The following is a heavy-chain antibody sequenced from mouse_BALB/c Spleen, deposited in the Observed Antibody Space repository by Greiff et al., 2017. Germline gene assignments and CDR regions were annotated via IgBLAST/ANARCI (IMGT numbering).Heavy chain of an antibody. D-gene: IGHD1-1*01. J-gene: IGHJ2*01. CDR2: INSNGGST. V-gene: IGHV5-6-3*01. CDR3: ARGPYYYGSSYFDY. Sequence: EVQRVESGGGLVQPGGSLKLSCAASGFTFSSYGMSWVRQTPDKRLELVATINSNGGSTYYPDSVKGRFTISRDNAKNTLYLQMSSLKSEDTAMYYCARGPYYYGSSYFDYWGQGTTLTVSS. CDR1: GFTFSSYG.